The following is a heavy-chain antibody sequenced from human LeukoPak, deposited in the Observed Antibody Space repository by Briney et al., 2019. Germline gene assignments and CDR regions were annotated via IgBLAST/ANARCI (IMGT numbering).Heavy chain of an antibody. V-gene: IGHV4-34*01. J-gene: IGHJ4*02. D-gene: IGHD1-1*01. CDR1: GGSFSGYY. CDR3: ARGRNWKY. CDR2: INHSGST. Sequence: PSETLSLTCAVYGGSFSGYYWSWIRQPPGKGLEWTGEINHSGSTNYNPSLKSRVTISVDTSKNQFSLKLSSVTAADTAVYYCARGRNWKYWGQGTLVTVSS.